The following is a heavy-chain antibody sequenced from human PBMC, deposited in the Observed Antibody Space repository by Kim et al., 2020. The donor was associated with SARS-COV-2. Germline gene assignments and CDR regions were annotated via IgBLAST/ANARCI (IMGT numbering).Heavy chain of an antibody. J-gene: IGHJ4*02. CDR3: ARDDALSPLYSTNRPFDY. CDR2: ISAHTGNT. Sequence: ASVKVSCKASGDTFTTLGFSWIRQAPGQGLEWLGWISAHTGNTNSAQKFRGRLTLTTDTSTSTAFLELRNLASDDTAVYYCARDDALSPLYSTNRPFDYWGQGTLVTDSS. D-gene: IGHD6-13*01. V-gene: IGHV1-18*01. CDR1: GDTFTTLG.